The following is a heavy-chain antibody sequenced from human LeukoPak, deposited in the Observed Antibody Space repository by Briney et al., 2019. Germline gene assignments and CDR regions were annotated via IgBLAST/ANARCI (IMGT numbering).Heavy chain of an antibody. CDR3: AKIVSGRPPY. CDR2: ISYDGSNK. V-gene: IGHV3-30-3*02. CDR1: GFTFSSYA. Sequence: GRSLRLSCAASGFTFSSYAMHWVRQAPGKGLEWVAVISYDGSNKYYADSVKGRFTISRDNSKNTLYLQMNSLRAEDTAVYSCAKIVSGRPPYWGQGTLVTVSS. J-gene: IGHJ4*02. D-gene: IGHD2-15*01.